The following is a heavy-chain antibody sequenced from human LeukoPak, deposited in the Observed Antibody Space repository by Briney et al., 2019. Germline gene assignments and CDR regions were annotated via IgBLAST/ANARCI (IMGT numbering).Heavy chain of an antibody. CDR1: GFIFSNYG. CDR2: IRYNGSNE. D-gene: IGHD6-19*01. J-gene: IGHJ4*02. Sequence: PGGSLRLPCAASGFIFSNYGIHWVRQAPGKGLEWVAFIRYNGSNEYYADSVKGRFTISRDNSKNTLYLQMNSLRAEDTAVYYCAKDAKSGWSYFDYWGQGNLVTVSS. V-gene: IGHV3-30*02. CDR3: AKDAKSGWSYFDY.